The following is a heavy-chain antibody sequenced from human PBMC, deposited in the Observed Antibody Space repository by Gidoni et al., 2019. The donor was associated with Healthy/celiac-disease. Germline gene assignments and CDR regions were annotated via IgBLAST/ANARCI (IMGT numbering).Heavy chain of an antibody. V-gene: IGHV3-15*07. CDR3: TTEGIYCSGGSCYSDAFDI. J-gene: IGHJ3*02. Sequence: EVQLVESGGGLVKPGGSLRLSCAASGFTFSTAWMNWVRQAPGKGLEWVGRIKSKTDGGTTDYAAPVKGRFTISRDDSKNTLYLQMNSLKTEDTAVYYCTTEGIYCSGGSCYSDAFDIWGQGTMVTVSS. CDR2: IKSKTDGGTT. D-gene: IGHD2-15*01. CDR1: GFTFSTAW.